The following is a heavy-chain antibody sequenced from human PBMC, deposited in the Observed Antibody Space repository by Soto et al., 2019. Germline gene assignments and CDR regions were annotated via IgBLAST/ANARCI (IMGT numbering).Heavy chain of an antibody. V-gene: IGHV3-53*01. CDR3: AKGLYGEHSFYFYALDV. Sequence: GSLRLSCAAAGLSVSDNFMSWVRQAPGKGLQWVSIIYANKFGANTYYEDSVRGRFTISRDNSKNMLYLQMNILRAEDTAVYYCAKGLYGEHSFYFYALDVRGQGTPVTVSS. CDR1: GLSVSDNF. D-gene: IGHD4-17*01. CDR2: IYANKFGANT. J-gene: IGHJ6*02.